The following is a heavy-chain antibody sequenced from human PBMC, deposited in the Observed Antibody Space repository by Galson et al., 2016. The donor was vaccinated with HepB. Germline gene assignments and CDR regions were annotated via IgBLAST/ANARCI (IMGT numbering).Heavy chain of an antibody. Sequence: QSGAEVKEPGESLRISCKGSGYIFTSHWITWVRQIPGKGLEWMGRIDPSDSYTNYSPSFQGHVTISADKSTNTAYLQWTSLKASDTAIYYCATLSASGPDGGMDVWGQGTAVIVSS. V-gene: IGHV5-10-1*01. CDR1: GYIFTSHW. CDR3: ATLSASGPDGGMDV. D-gene: IGHD3-10*01. CDR2: IDPSDSYT. J-gene: IGHJ6*02.